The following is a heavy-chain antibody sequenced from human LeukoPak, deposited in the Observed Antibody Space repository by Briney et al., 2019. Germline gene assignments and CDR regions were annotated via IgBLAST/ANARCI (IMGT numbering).Heavy chain of an antibody. Sequence: ASVKVSCKASGYTFTSYAMNWVRQAPGQGLEWMGWINTNTGNPTYAQGFTGRLVFSLDTSVSTAYLQISSLKAEDTAVYYCARDRSRGIPPAAALHIWGQGTLVTVSS. V-gene: IGHV7-4-1*02. CDR2: INTNTGNP. CDR1: GYTFTSYA. D-gene: IGHD2-2*01. J-gene: IGHJ4*02. CDR3: ARDRSRGIPPAAALHI.